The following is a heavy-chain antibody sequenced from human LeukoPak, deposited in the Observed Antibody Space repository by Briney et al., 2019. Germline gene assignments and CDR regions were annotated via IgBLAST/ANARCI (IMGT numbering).Heavy chain of an antibody. V-gene: IGHV3-48*03. CDR3: ERDHLPTN. J-gene: IGHJ4*02. CDR2: ISSSGSTI. CDR1: GFTFSSYE. Sequence: GGSLRLSCAASGFTFSSYEMNWVRQAPGKGLEWVSYISSSGSTIYYADSVKVRFTISRDNAKNSLYLQMNSLKADDTAGYYCERDHLPTNWGQGTLVTVSS.